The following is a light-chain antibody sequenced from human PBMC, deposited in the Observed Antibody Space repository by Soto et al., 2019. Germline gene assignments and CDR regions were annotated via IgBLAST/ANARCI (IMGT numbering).Light chain of an antibody. Sequence: QSVLTQPTSVSGSPGQSITISCTGTSSDVSGYNYVSWYQQHPGKAPKLMIYDVSNRPSGVSNRFSGSKSGNTACLTISGLQAEDEADYYCSSYTSSSTSYVFGTGTKLTVL. V-gene: IGLV2-14*01. J-gene: IGLJ1*01. CDR3: SSYTSSSTSYV. CDR2: DVS. CDR1: SSDVSGYNY.